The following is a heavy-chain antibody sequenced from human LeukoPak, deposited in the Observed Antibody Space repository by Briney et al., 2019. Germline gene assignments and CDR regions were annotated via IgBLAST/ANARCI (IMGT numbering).Heavy chain of an antibody. J-gene: IGHJ4*02. Sequence: GGSLRLSCAASGFTFSNYAMSWIRQAPEKGLEWVSSISGTGGSTYYADSVKGRFTISRDNSKNTLYLQMNSLRAEDTALYYCAKVSSGWYWNYFDYWGQGTLVTVSS. V-gene: IGHV3-23*01. CDR1: GFTFSNYA. D-gene: IGHD6-19*01. CDR2: ISGTGGST. CDR3: AKVSSGWYWNYFDY.